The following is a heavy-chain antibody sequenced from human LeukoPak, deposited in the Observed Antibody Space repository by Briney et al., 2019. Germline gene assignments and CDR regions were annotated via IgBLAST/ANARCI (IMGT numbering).Heavy chain of an antibody. D-gene: IGHD2-2*01. V-gene: IGHV3-30-3*01. Sequence: GGSLRLSCAASRFTFSSYAMHRVRQAPGKGLEWVAVISYDGSNKYYADSVKGRFSISRDNSKNTLYLQMNSLRAEDTAVYYCARYCSSTSCYGAFDIWGQGTMITVSS. J-gene: IGHJ3*02. CDR2: ISYDGSNK. CDR3: ARYCSSTSCYGAFDI. CDR1: RFTFSSYA.